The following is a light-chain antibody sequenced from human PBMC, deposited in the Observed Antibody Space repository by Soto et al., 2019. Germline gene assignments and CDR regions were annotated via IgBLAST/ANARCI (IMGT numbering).Light chain of an antibody. V-gene: IGLV2-14*01. CDR2: AVS. CDR1: SSDVGGYNY. Sequence: QSVLTQPASVSGSPGQSITISCTGTSSDVGGYNYVSWYQQHPGKAPKLIIYAVSNRPSGVSNRFSGSKSGNTASLTISGLQAEDEADYYCNSYTSKSTGVFGTGTTLTVL. CDR3: NSYTSKSTGV. J-gene: IGLJ1*01.